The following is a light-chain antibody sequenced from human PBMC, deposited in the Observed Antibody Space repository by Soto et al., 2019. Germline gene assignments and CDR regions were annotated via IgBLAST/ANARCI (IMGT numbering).Light chain of an antibody. Sequence: QSVLTQPPSASGSPGQSVTISCTGTSSDVGGYNYVSWYQQHPGKAPKLMIYEVTKRPSGVPDRFSGSKSGNTASLTVSGVQAEDEADYYCCSYTGSSTYVFGTGTKVTVL. J-gene: IGLJ1*01. V-gene: IGLV2-8*01. CDR3: CSYTGSSTYV. CDR2: EVT. CDR1: SSDVGGYNY.